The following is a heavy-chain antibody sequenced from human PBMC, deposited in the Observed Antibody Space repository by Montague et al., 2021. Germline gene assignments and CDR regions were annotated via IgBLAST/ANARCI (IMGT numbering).Heavy chain of an antibody. J-gene: IGHJ6*03. D-gene: IGHD3-16*01. CDR3: ARGGLRNYYYYMDV. V-gene: IGHV3-74*01. Sequence: SLSLSFSASGFTFRSYWMHWVRQAPGKGLVWVSRIKSDGLIAIYADSVKGRFTISRDNAKDTLHLQMNSLRAEDTATYYCARGGLRNYYYYMDVWGKGTTVTVSS. CDR2: IKSDGLIA. CDR1: GFTFRSYW.